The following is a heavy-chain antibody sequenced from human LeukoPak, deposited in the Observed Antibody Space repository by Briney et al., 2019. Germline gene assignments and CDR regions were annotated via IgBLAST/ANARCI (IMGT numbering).Heavy chain of an antibody. V-gene: IGHV3-30*02. J-gene: IGHJ1*01. CDR1: GFTFSSYG. CDR2: IRYDGSNK. D-gene: IGHD1-26*01. CDR3: AKDARIVGATIAAYFQH. Sequence: PGGSLRLSCAASGFTFSSYGMHWVRQAPGKGLEWVAFIRYDGSNKYYADSVKGRFTISRDSSKNTLYLQMNSLRAEDTAVYYCAKDARIVGATIAAYFQHWGQGTLVTVSS.